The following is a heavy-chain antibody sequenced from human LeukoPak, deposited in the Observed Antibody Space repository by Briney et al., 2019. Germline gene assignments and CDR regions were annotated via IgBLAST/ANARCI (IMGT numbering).Heavy chain of an antibody. Sequence: VPSVKVSCKPSGYTFSIYAISCVRQAPGQGHEWMGEIIPIFGTLNYAPKSQGRVTITAAKYTSTAYMELSSLRSEDTAVYYCARDRRYYYSSGTFYRDAFDLWGQGTLVTVSS. CDR2: IIPIFGTL. CDR3: ARDRRYYYSSGTFYRDAFDL. CDR1: GYTFSIYA. V-gene: IGHV1-69*06. J-gene: IGHJ3*01. D-gene: IGHD3-10*01.